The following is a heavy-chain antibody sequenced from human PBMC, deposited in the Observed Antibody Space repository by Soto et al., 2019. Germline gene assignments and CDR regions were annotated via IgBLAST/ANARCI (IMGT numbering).Heavy chain of an antibody. CDR2: MNPNSGNT. CDR3: ARGYGDYLVQDTYYYGMDV. J-gene: IGHJ6*02. V-gene: IGHV1-8*01. Sequence: QVQLVQSGAEVKKPGASVKVSCKASGYTFTSYDINWVRQATGQGLEWMRWMNPNSGNTGYAQKFQGRVTMTRNTSISTAYMELSSLRSEDTAVYYCARGYGDYLVQDTYYYGMDVWGQGTTVTVSS. D-gene: IGHD4-17*01. CDR1: GYTFTSYD.